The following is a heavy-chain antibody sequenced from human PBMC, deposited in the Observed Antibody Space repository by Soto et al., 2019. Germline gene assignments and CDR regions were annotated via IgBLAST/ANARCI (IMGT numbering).Heavy chain of an antibody. CDR2: INPNSGGT. V-gene: IGHV1-2*04. D-gene: IGHD6-6*01. J-gene: IGHJ6*03. CDR3: ARNRVAARPRGYYYYMDV. CDR1: GYTFTGYY. Sequence: ASVKVSCKASGYTFTGYYMHWVRQAPGQGLEWMGWINPNSGGTNYAQKFQGWVTMTRDTSISTAYMELSRLRSDDTAVYCCARNRVAARPRGYYYYMDVWGKGTTVTVSS.